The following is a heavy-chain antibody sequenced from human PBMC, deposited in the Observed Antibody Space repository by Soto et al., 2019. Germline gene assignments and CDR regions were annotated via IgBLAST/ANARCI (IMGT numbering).Heavy chain of an antibody. D-gene: IGHD2-15*01. CDR1: GGSISSSSYY. CDR2: IYYSGST. CDR3: ARITRKYCSGGSCYGGNFDY. J-gene: IGHJ4*02. V-gene: IGHV4-39*01. Sequence: LTCTVSGGSISSSSYYWGWIRQPPGKGLEWIGSIYYSGSTYYNPSLKSRVTISVDTSKNQFSLKLSSVTAADTAVYYCARITRKYCSGGSCYGGNFDYWGQGTLVTGSS.